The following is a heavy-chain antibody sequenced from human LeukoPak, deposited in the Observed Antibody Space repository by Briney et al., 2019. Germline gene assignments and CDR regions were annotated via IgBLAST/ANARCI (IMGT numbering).Heavy chain of an antibody. D-gene: IGHD4-17*01. CDR3: ARLRILYGDYVYFDY. CDR1: GGSISSSSYY. V-gene: IGHV4-39*01. CDR2: INHSGST. J-gene: IGHJ4*02. Sequence: SETLSLTCTVSGGSISSSSYYWGWIRQPPGKGPEWIGEINHSGSTNYNPSLKSRVTISVDTSKNQFSLKLNSVTASDTAVYYCARLRILYGDYVYFDYWGQGTLATVSS.